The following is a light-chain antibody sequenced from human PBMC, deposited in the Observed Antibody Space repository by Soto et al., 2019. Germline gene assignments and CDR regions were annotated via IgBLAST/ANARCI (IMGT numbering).Light chain of an antibody. J-gene: IGKJ1*01. CDR3: QQYNSYPWT. Sequence: DIQMTQSPSTLSASLGDSVTITCRASQSISSWLAWYQQKPGKAPKLLIYDASSLESGVPSRFSGSGSGTEFTLTISSLQPDDFATYYCQQYNSYPWTFGQGTKVAIK. CDR1: QSISSW. V-gene: IGKV1-5*01. CDR2: DAS.